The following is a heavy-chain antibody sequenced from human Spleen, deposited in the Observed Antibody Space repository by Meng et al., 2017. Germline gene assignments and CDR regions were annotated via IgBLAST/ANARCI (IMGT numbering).Heavy chain of an antibody. D-gene: IGHD4-11*01. CDR3: ARGPTTMAHDFDY. J-gene: IGHJ4*02. V-gene: IGHV4-34*01. CDR2: INHSGST. Sequence: QVQLQRWGSGLLKSSESLALTCVVSGGSCSDYYWGWIRQPPGKGMEWIGEINHSGSTKYNPSLASRATISVDTSQNNLSLKLSSVTAADSAVYYCARGPTTMAHDFDYWGQGTLVTVSS. CDR1: GGSCSDYY.